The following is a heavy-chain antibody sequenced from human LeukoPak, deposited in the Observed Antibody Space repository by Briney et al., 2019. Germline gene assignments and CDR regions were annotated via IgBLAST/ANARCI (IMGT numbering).Heavy chain of an antibody. CDR2: ISYDGSNK. CDR3: AREATFSVAILGVFDY. CDR1: GFTFSSYG. V-gene: IGHV3-30*19. D-gene: IGHD5-12*01. J-gene: IGHJ4*02. Sequence: GGSLRLSCAASGFTFSSYGMHWVRQAPGKGLEWVAVISYDGSNKYYADSVKGRFTISRDNSKNTLYLQMNSLRAEDTAVYYCAREATFSVAILGVFDYWGQGTLVTVSS.